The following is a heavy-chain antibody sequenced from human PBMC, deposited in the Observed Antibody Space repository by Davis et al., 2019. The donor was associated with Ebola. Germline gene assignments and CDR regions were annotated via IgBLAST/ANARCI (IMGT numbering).Heavy chain of an antibody. D-gene: IGHD1-26*01. V-gene: IGHV4-59*08. J-gene: IGHJ5*02. CDR3: ARHPPGPWGGGPAWWFDP. Sequence: PSETLSLTCTVSGGSISSYYWSWIRQPPGKGLEWIGYIYYSGSTNYNPSLKSRVTISVDTSKNQFSLKLSSVTAADTAVYYCARHPPGPWGGGPAWWFDPWGQGTLVTVSS. CDR1: GGSISSYY. CDR2: IYYSGST.